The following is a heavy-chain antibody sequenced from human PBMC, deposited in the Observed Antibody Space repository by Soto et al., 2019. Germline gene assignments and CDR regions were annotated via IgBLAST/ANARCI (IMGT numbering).Heavy chain of an antibody. D-gene: IGHD3-10*01. CDR2: LYYSGNT. CDR1: GASISTYY. Sequence: QMQLQESGPGVVKPSETLSLTCTVSGASISTYYWTWIRQAPGKGLEWIGYLYYSGNTNYNPSLKSRGTMSVDTSKNHFYLTLTSATAADTDVYFCARGGSEGGLDVWGQGTTVAVSS. J-gene: IGHJ6*02. CDR3: ARGGSEGGLDV. V-gene: IGHV4-59*01.